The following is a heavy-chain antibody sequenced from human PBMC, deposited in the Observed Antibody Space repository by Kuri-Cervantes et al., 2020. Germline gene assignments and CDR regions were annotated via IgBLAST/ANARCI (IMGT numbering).Heavy chain of an antibody. V-gene: IGHV3-30*07. CDR3: ASHKRKFDY. CDR1: GFTFSSYA. CDR2: ISYDGSNK. J-gene: IGHJ4*02. Sequence: GESLKISCAASGFTFSSYAMHWVRQAPGKGLEWVAVISYDGSNKYYADSVKGRFTISRDNSKNTLYLQMNSLRADDTAIYYCASHKRKFDYWGQGTLVTVSS.